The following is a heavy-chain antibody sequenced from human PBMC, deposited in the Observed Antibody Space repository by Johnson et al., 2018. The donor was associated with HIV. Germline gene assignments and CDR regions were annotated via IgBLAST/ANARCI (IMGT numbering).Heavy chain of an antibody. CDR3: AKDLGGSYGSGSYAWPQRGAFDI. D-gene: IGHD3-10*01. CDR2: IGTAGDT. Sequence: VQLVESGGGLIQPGGSLRLSCAASGFTFSSYDMHWVRQTTGKVLQWVSGIGTAGDTYYSGSVKGRFTISRDNSKNTLYLQMNSLRAEDTAEYYCAKDLGGSYGSGSYAWPQRGAFDIWGQGTMVTVSS. J-gene: IGHJ3*02. CDR1: GFTFSSYD. V-gene: IGHV3-13*01.